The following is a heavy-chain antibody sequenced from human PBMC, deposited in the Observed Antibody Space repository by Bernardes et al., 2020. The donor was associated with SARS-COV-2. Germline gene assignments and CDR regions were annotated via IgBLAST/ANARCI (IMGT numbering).Heavy chain of an antibody. Sequence: GGSLRLSCSASGFTFSYYYMSWIRQAPGKVLEWVSYISSSGSTIYYADSVKGRFTISRDNAKNSLYLQMNSLRAEDTAVYYCARLRYFDWSYYFDYWGQGTLVTVSS. D-gene: IGHD3-9*01. J-gene: IGHJ4*02. V-gene: IGHV3-11*01. CDR2: ISSSGSTI. CDR3: ARLRYFDWSYYFDY. CDR1: GFTFSYYY.